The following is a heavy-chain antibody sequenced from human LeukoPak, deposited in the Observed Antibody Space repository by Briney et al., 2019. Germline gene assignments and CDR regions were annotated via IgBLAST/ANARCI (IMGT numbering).Heavy chain of an antibody. CDR3: TKDRWELPKRNYMDV. CDR2: ISGSGVSGAGT. CDR1: GFTFSSYA. V-gene: IGHV3-23*01. D-gene: IGHD1-26*01. Sequence: PGGSLRLSCVASGFTFSSYAMSWVRQAPGKGLEWVSGISGSGVSGAGTYYADSVKGRFAISRDYSKNTLYLQMNSLRAEDTAVYYCTKDRWELPKRNYMDVWGKGTTVTVSS. J-gene: IGHJ6*03.